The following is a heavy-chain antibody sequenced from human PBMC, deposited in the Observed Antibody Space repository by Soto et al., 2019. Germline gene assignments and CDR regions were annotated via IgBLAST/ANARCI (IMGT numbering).Heavy chain of an antibody. CDR1: GYTFTSYG. CDR3: ATHNGGNPPEYFQH. CDR2: ISAYNGNT. V-gene: IGHV1-18*01. Sequence: GASVKVSCKASGYTFTSYGISWVRQAPGQGLEWMGWISAYNGNTNYAQKLQGRVTMTTDTSTSTAYMELRSLRSDDTAVYYCATHNGGNPPEYFQHWGQGTPVTVSS. J-gene: IGHJ1*01. D-gene: IGHD2-15*01.